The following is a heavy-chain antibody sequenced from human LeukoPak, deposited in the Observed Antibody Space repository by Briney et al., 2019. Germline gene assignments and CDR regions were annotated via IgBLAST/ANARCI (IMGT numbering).Heavy chain of an antibody. CDR3: ARGSEDSSGYYYVDY. J-gene: IGHJ4*02. CDR2: INHSGST. V-gene: IGHV4-34*01. Sequence: SETLSLTCAVYGGSFSGYYWSWIRQPPGKGLEWIGEINHSGSTNYNPSLKSRVTLSVDTSKNQFSLKLSSVTAADTAVYYCARGSEDSSGYYYVDYWGQGTLVTVSS. CDR1: GGSFSGYY. D-gene: IGHD3-22*01.